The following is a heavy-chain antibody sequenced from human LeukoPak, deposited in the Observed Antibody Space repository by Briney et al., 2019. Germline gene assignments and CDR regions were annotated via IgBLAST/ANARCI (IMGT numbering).Heavy chain of an antibody. J-gene: IGHJ4*02. CDR2: ISSSSSTI. D-gene: IGHD6-13*01. CDR3: ARYYSSSWYFDY. CDR1: GFTFSSYS. Sequence: PGGSLRLSCAASGFTFSSYSMNWVRQAPGKGLEWVSHISSSSSTIYYADSVKGRFTISRDNAKNSLYLQMNSLRAEDTAVYYCARYYSSSWYFDYWGQGTLVTVSS. V-gene: IGHV3-48*01.